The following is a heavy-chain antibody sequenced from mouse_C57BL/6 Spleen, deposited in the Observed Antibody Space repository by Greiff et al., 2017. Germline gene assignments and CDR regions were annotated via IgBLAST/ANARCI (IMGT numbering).Heavy chain of an antibody. Sequence: VQLQQSGAELVKPGASVKISCKASGYAFSSYWMNWVKQRPGTGLEWIGQIYPGDGDTNYNGKFKGKATLTADKSSSTAYMQLSSLTSEDSAVYFCARNYYGSSYYFDYWGQGTTLTVSS. CDR1: GYAFSSYW. CDR2: IYPGDGDT. J-gene: IGHJ2*01. D-gene: IGHD1-1*01. CDR3: ARNYYGSSYYFDY. V-gene: IGHV1-80*01.